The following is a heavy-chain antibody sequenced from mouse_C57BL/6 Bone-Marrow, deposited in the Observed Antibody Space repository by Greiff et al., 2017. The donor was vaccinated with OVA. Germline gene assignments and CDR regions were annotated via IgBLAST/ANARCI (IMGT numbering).Heavy chain of an antibody. Sequence: QVHVKQPGAELVKPGASVKMSCKASGYTFTSYWITWVKQRPGQGLEWIGDINPGSGSTNYNEKFKSKATLTVDTSSSTAYMQLSSLTSEYSAVYYCAKADYYYGSNFDYWGQGTTLTVSS. CDR3: AKADYYYGSNFDY. V-gene: IGHV1-55*01. CDR2: INPGSGST. J-gene: IGHJ2*01. D-gene: IGHD1-1*01. CDR1: GYTFTSYW.